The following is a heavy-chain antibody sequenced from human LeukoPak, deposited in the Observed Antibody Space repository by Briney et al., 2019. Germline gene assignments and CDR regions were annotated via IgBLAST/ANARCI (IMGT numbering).Heavy chain of an antibody. CDR3: VRDPSYGSSWYYYMDV. CDR2: ISSSGSNI. CDR1: GFIFSSYE. Sequence: GGSLRLSCAASGFIFSSYEMNWVRQAPGKGLEWISYISSSGSNIFYADSMRGRFTISRDNAKNSLYLQMDSLRVEDTAVYYCVRDPSYGSSWYYYMDVWGKGTTVTVSS. J-gene: IGHJ6*03. V-gene: IGHV3-48*03. D-gene: IGHD6-13*01.